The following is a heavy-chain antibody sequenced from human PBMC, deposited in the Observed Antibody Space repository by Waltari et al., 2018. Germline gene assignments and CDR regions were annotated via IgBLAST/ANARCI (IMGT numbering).Heavy chain of an antibody. D-gene: IGHD2-2*01. CDR2: IASDGSNK. J-gene: IGHJ4*02. Sequence: QVQLVESGGGLVQPGRSLRLSCAASGFTFGTYAMHWVRQAPGKGLEWVAVIASDGSNKYYADSVKGRFTISRDNPYSTLYLQMNSLRADDTAVYYCAKIDSYSTAYGYWGQGTLVTVSS. CDR3: AKIDSYSTAYGY. CDR1: GFTFGTYA. V-gene: IGHV3-30*18.